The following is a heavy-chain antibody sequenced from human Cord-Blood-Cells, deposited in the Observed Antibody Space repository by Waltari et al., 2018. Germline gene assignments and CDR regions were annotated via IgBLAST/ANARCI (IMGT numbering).Heavy chain of an antibody. Sequence: EVQLVESGGGLVKPGGSLRLSCAASGFTFSNAWMSWVSQAPGKGLEWVGRIKSKTDGGTTDYAAPVKGRFTISRDDSKNTLYLQMNSLKTEDTAVYYCTTDSEYSSLDYWGQGTLVTVSS. J-gene: IGHJ4*02. V-gene: IGHV3-15*01. CDR1: GFTFSNAW. CDR2: IKSKTDGGTT. CDR3: TTDSEYSSLDY. D-gene: IGHD6-6*01.